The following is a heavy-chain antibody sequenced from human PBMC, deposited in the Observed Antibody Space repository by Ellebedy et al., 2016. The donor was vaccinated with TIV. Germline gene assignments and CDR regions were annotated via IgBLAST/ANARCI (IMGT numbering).Heavy chain of an antibody. CDR3: ARTDPWPPIDD. J-gene: IGHJ4*02. CDR1: GGSVSSTRYY. CDR2: VYYSGSP. V-gene: IGHV4-39*01. Sequence: MPSETLSLTCSVSGGSVSSTRYYRAWIRQPPGKGLEYIGSVYYSGSPYYNPSFKSRVTLSAHTSKNQFSLNLRTATAADTAVYYCARTDPWPPIDDWGQGILVSVSS. D-gene: IGHD2-21*02.